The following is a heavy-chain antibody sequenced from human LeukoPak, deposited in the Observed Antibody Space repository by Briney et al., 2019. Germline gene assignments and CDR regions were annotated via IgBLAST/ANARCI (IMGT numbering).Heavy chain of an antibody. Sequence: ASVTVSCKASGYTFFTYGVLWVRQAPGQGLEWMGWISPYNGEAKYAQALQGRVTITTDTSTSTAFMELRSLRSDDTAVYYCARGDGGHGVDFDYWGQGTLVTVSS. D-gene: IGHD2-21*01. CDR2: ISPYNGEA. V-gene: IGHV1-18*01. J-gene: IGHJ4*02. CDR1: GYTFFTYG. CDR3: ARGDGGHGVDFDY.